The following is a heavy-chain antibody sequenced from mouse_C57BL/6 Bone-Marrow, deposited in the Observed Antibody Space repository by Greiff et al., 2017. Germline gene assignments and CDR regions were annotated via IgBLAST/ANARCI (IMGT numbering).Heavy chain of an antibody. J-gene: IGHJ4*01. Sequence: QVQLKESGPGLVQPSQSLSITCTVSGFSLTSSGVHWVRLSPGKGLEWLGVIVSGGSTDNNASFISKLSISKNNTKSQVFFKMNSRQADETAIYYCAIPIYYGYDVVYAMDYWGQGTSVTVSS. CDR1: GFSLTSSG. CDR3: AIPIYYGYDVVYAMDY. V-gene: IGHV2-2*01. CDR2: IVSGGST. D-gene: IGHD2-2*01.